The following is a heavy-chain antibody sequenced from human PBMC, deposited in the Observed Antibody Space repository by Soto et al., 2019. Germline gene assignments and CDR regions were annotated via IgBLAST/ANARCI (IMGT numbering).Heavy chain of an antibody. Sequence: QVQLQESGPGLVKPSETLSLTCTVSGGSISSYYWSWIRQPPGKGLEWIGYIYYSGSTNYNPSLRSRVTISVDTSKNQFSLKLSSVTAADTAVYYCASSYGSGSYTPLFDYWGQGTLVTVSS. CDR3: ASSYGSGSYTPLFDY. V-gene: IGHV4-59*01. J-gene: IGHJ4*02. D-gene: IGHD3-10*01. CDR2: IYYSGST. CDR1: GGSISSYY.